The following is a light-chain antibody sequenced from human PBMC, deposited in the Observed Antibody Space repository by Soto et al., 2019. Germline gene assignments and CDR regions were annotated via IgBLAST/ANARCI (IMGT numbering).Light chain of an antibody. CDR2: EVS. V-gene: IGLV2-14*01. CDR3: NSKGTGLTYV. Sequence: QSVLTQPASVSGSPGQSITISCTGTSSDVGGYNYVSWYQQYPGKVPKPMIYEVSNRPAGVSNRFSGSKSGNTASLTISGLQAEDEADYYCNSKGTGLTYVFGTGTKVTVL. CDR1: SSDVGGYNY. J-gene: IGLJ1*01.